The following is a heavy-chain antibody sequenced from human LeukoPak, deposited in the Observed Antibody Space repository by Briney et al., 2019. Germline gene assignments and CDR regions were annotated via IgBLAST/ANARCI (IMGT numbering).Heavy chain of an antibody. CDR1: GFIFSSYA. CDR2: IGSGDT. J-gene: IGHJ4*02. V-gene: IGHV3-23*01. CDR3: AKKPLGDQPLDY. Sequence: GGYLRLSCVASGFIFSSYAMTWVRQAPGKGLEWVSVIGSGDTYYADSVKGRFTISRDNSKNTLYLQMNSLSADDTAVYYCAKKPLGDQPLDYWGQGTLVTVSS. D-gene: IGHD3-16*01.